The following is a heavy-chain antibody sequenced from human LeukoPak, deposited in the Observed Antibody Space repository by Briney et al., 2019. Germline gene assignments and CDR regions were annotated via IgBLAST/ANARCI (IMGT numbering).Heavy chain of an antibody. D-gene: IGHD1-14*01. Sequence: PGGSLRLSCAASGFTFSNYAMTWVRQAPGKGLEWVSVIYSGGSTYYADSVKGRFTISRDTSKNTVYLQMNSLRAEDTAVYYCARGPQVIDYWGQGTLVTVAS. V-gene: IGHV3-66*01. CDR1: GFTFSNYA. CDR3: ARGPQVIDY. J-gene: IGHJ4*02. CDR2: IYSGGST.